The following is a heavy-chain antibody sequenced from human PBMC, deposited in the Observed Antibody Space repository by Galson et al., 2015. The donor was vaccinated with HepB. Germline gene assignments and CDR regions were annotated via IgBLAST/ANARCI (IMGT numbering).Heavy chain of an antibody. CDR1: GYTFTSYY. CDR3: ARDLKGTAAATTTGDDY. J-gene: IGHJ4*02. Sequence: SVKVSCKASGYTFTSYYMHWVRQAPGQGLEWMGIINPSGGSTSYAQKFQGRVTMTRDTSTSTVYMELSSLRSEDTAVYYCARDLKGTAAATTTGDDYWGQGTLVTVSS. CDR2: INPSGGST. D-gene: IGHD6-13*01. V-gene: IGHV1-46*01.